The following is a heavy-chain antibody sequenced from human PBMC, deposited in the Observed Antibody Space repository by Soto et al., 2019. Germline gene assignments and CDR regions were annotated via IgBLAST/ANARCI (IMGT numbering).Heavy chain of an antibody. Sequence: GGSLRLSCAASGFTFSNAWMSWVRQAPGKGLEWVGRIKSKTDGGTTDYAAPVKGRFTISRDDSKKTLYLQMNSLKTEEKAVYYCTTDTPPPAYCGGDCYSGFLLDYWGQGTLVTVSS. CDR3: TTDTPPPAYCGGDCYSGFLLDY. V-gene: IGHV3-15*01. J-gene: IGHJ4*02. CDR1: GFTFSNAW. D-gene: IGHD2-21*01. CDR2: IKSKTDGGTT.